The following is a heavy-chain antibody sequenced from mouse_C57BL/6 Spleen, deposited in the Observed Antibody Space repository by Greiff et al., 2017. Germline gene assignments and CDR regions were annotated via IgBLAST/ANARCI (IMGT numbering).Heavy chain of an antibody. CDR3: ARNYYGSSFDY. V-gene: IGHV1-52*01. Sequence: VQLQPPWAELVRPGSSVKLSCKASCYTFPSSWLHLVKPRPIQGLAWIGNLDPSDSETHYNQKFKDKATLTVDKSSSTAYMQLSSLTSEDSAVYYCARNYYGSSFDYWGQGTTLTVSS. J-gene: IGHJ2*01. CDR2: LDPSDSET. CDR1: CYTFPSSW. D-gene: IGHD1-1*01.